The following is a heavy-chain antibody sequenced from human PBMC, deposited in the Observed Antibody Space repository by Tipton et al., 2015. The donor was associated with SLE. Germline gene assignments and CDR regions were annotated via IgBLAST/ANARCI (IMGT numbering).Heavy chain of an antibody. Sequence: TLSLTCAVYGGSFSGYYSSWIRPPPGMGLEWIGEINHSGITNSNPSLKSRLTISVDTSKNQFSLKLSAVTAADTAVYYCAGAVGTAAGLRDYWGQGTLVTVSS. V-gene: IGHV4-34*01. D-gene: IGHD6-13*01. CDR3: AGAVGTAAGLRDY. J-gene: IGHJ4*02. CDR1: GGSFSGYY. CDR2: INHSGIT.